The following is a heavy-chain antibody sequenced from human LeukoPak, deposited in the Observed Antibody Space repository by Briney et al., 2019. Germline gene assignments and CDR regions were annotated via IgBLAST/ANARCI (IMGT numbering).Heavy chain of an antibody. V-gene: IGHV3-53*01. Sequence: GGSLRLSCAASGFTVSSNIMSWVRQAPGKGLEWVSVIYSGGGTYYADSVKGRFTISRDNSKNTLHLQTNSLRAEDTAVYYCARGRQFPHYFDHWGQGTLVTVSS. CDR3: ARGRQFPHYFDH. D-gene: IGHD4-11*01. CDR1: GFTVSSNI. CDR2: IYSGGGT. J-gene: IGHJ4*02.